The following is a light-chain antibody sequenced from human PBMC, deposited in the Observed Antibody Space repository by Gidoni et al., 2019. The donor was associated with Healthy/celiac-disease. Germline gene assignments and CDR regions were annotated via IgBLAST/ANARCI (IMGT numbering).Light chain of an antibody. Sequence: QMTQSPSSLSASVGDRVTITCRPGQDISNSLTWYQQKPGKAPKLLISAASILHYGVPSRFSGSGSGTDFTLTISSLQPDDFATYYCQQSHSTFLTFGQGTTVEIK. CDR1: QDISNS. J-gene: IGKJ1*01. V-gene: IGKV1-39*01. CDR3: QQSHSTFLT. CDR2: AAS.